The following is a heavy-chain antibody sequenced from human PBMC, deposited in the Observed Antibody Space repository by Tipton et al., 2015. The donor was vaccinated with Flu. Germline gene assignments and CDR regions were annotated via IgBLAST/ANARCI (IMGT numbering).Heavy chain of an antibody. CDR3: AKHTVGRTMGDFAY. CDR2: VYPNGDT. J-gene: IGHJ4*02. Sequence: TLSLTCTVSGASVGEDSYYWTRIRQSAGKGLEWIGRVYPNGDTNYSPALRTRVTISVDMSKNQFSLKLNSVTAADTAVYYCAKHTVGRTMGDFAYWGQGILVTVSS. V-gene: IGHV4-61*02. CDR1: GASVGEDSYY. D-gene: IGHD3-10*01.